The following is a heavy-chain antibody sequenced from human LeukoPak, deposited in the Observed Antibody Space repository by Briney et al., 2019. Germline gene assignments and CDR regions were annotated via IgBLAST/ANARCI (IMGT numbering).Heavy chain of an antibody. CDR1: GFTFSSCA. V-gene: IGHV3-30*03. Sequence: GGSLRLSCAASGFTFSSCAMSWVRQAPGKGLEWVAVISYDGSNKYYADSVKGRFTISRDNAKNSLYLQMNSLRAEDTAVYYCARVSGPDYYYYMDVWGKGTTVTISS. J-gene: IGHJ6*03. CDR3: ARVSGPDYYYYMDV. CDR2: ISYDGSNK.